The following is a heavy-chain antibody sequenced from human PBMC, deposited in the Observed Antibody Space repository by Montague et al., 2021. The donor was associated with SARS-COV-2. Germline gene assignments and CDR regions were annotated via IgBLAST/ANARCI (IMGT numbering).Heavy chain of an antibody. CDR1: GARITSSY. J-gene: IGHJ5*02. CDR3: ARGLENYGSGSHHFDP. CDR2: IYHSGST. V-gene: IGHV4-59*01. D-gene: IGHD3-10*01. Sequence: SETLSLTCAVPGARITSSYWNWIRLHPGQEMEYIGFIYHSGSTTYNPSLKSRVSISVGTSKNQFSLKLRSVTAADTAVYYCARGLENYGSGSHHFDPWGQGTLVTVSS.